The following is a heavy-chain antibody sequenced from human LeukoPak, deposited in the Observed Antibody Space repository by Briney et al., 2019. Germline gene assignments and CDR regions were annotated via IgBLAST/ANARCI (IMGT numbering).Heavy chain of an antibody. CDR2: IFYSGTT. J-gene: IGHJ6*02. CDR1: GGSMRSSNYY. D-gene: IGHD3-3*01. V-gene: IGHV4-39*01. CDR3: VIETFGVTPPDYLYYGMDV. Sequence: SETLSLTCSVSGGSMRSSNYYWGWIRQPPGKGLEWIGSIFYSGTTYYNPSLKSRVTISVDTSKNQFSLKLSSVTAADTAMYYCVIETFGVTPPDYLYYGMDVWGQGTTVTVSS.